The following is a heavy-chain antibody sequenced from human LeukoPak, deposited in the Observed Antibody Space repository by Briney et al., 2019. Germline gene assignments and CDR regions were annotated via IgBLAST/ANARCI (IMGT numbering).Heavy chain of an antibody. J-gene: IGHJ4*02. D-gene: IGHD5-18*01. Sequence: PGGSLRLSCEASGLTFSRDWMGWVRQAPGKGLEWVANIRQDGGETYYGDSVKGRFIISRDNAKNSLFLQMNSLRAEDTAFYHCVRDRSYGAFDYWGQGTLVTVSS. CDR1: GLTFSRDW. CDR2: IRQDGGET. V-gene: IGHV3-7*03. CDR3: VRDRSYGAFDY.